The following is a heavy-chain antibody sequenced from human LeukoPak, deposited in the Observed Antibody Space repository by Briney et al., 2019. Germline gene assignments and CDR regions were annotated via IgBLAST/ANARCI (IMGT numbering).Heavy chain of an antibody. CDR1: GFTFSSYA. CDR2: ISYDGSNK. CDR3: AREADSGYYRTVDY. D-gene: IGHD2-15*01. Sequence: PGRSLRLSCAASGFTFSSYAMHWVRQAPGKGLEWVAVISYDGSNKYYADSVRGRFTISRDPSKNTLYLEMTSLRTEDTAVYYCAREADSGYYRTVDYWGQGTMVTVS. J-gene: IGHJ4*02. V-gene: IGHV3-30-3*01.